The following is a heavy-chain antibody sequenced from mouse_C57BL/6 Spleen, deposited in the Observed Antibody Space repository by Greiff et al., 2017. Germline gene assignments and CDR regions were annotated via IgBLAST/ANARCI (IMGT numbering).Heavy chain of an antibody. J-gene: IGHJ2*01. CDR1: GYSITSGYY. D-gene: IGHD2-4*01. V-gene: IGHV3-6*01. CDR2: ISYDGSN. Sequence: EVQLQESGPGLVKPSQSLSLTCSVTGYSITSGYYWNWIRQFPGNKLEWMGYISYDGSNNYNPSLKNRISITRDTSKNQFFLKLNSVTTEDTATYYCARGGDDYSFDYWGQGTTLTVSS. CDR3: ARGGDDYSFDY.